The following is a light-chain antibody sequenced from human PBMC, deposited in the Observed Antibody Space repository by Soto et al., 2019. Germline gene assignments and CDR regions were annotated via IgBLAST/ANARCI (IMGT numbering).Light chain of an antibody. CDR1: SSDIGGYKY. Sequence: QSALTQPASVSGSPGQSITISCSGSSSDIGGYKYVSWYQQHPGKAPKLTNYEVSNRPSGVSNRFSGSKSGNTASLTISGLQAEDEADYYCSSYTSTSTPFVFGTGTKVTVL. CDR3: SSYTSTSTPFV. CDR2: EVS. V-gene: IGLV2-14*01. J-gene: IGLJ1*01.